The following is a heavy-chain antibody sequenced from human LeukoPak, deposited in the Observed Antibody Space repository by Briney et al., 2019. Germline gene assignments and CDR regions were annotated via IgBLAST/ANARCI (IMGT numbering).Heavy chain of an antibody. Sequence: GGSLRLSGAASGFTFSGYAMSWFRQAPGKGLEWVSAISGSGGSTYYADSVKGRFTISRDNSKNTLYLQMNSLRAEDTAVYYCAKDRTDYFDYWGQGTLVTVSS. CDR1: GFTFSGYA. CDR3: AKDRTDYFDY. CDR2: ISGSGGST. V-gene: IGHV3-23*01. D-gene: IGHD1-14*01. J-gene: IGHJ4*02.